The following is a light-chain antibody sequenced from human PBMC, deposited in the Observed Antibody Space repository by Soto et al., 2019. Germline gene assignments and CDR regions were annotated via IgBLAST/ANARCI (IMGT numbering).Light chain of an antibody. CDR2: GES. Sequence: DIVLTQSPGTLSLSPGERATLSCRASQSLTRNYLAWYQQKPGQAPRLLFFGESTRATGIPDRFSGSGSGTDFVLTISILEREDFAGYYCQQYGSSIMYSFGQGTKLEIK. CDR1: QSLTRNY. CDR3: QQYGSSIMYS. V-gene: IGKV3-20*01. J-gene: IGKJ2*01.